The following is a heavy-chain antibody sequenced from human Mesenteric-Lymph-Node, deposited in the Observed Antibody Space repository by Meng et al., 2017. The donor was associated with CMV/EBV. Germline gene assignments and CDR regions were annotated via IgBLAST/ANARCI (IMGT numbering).Heavy chain of an antibody. Sequence: QLEESGGGLVQPGGSLRLSCAAFSNWIHWVRQAPGKGLVWGSRIDRDGKTTDYAGSVRGRFTISRDSAKSTGYLQMNSLRAEDTAVYYCVRDFVGPNEYWGPGTMVTVSS. D-gene: IGHD1-26*01. J-gene: IGHJ4*02. CDR3: VRDFVGPNEY. CDR1: SNW. V-gene: IGHV3-74*01. CDR2: IDRDGKTT.